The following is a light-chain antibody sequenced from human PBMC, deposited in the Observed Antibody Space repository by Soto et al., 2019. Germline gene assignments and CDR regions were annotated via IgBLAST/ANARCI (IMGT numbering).Light chain of an antibody. CDR1: SSDVGGYKY. CDR3: YSYAGRNIWV. V-gene: IGLV2-14*01. J-gene: IGLJ3*02. Sequence: QSVLTQPASVSGSPGQSITISCTGTSSDVGGYKYVSWYQQYPGKAPKLIIYEVSNRPSGVSNRFSGSKSGNTASLTVSGLQADDEAVYYCYSYAGRNIWVFGGGTKLTVL. CDR2: EVS.